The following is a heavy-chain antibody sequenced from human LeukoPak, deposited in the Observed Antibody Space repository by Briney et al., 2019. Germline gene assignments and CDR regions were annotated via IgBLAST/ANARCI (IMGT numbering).Heavy chain of an antibody. J-gene: IGHJ3*02. V-gene: IGHV1-24*01. CDR2: FDPEDGET. D-gene: IGHD1-26*01. CDR1: GYTLTELS. Sequence: ASVKVSCTVSGYTLTELSMHWVRQAPGKGLGWMGGFDPEDGETIYAQKFQGRVTMTEDTSTDKAYMELSSLRSEDTAVYYCATRLRPRVGATYAFDIWAKGQWSPSLQ. CDR3: ATRLRPRVGATYAFDI.